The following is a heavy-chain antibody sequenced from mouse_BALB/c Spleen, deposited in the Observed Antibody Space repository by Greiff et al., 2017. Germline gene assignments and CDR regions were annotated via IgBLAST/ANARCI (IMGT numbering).Heavy chain of an antibody. V-gene: IGHV5-4*02. D-gene: IGHD2-4*01. CDR2: ISDGGSYT. Sequence: EVMLVESGGGLVKPGGSLKLSCAASGFTFSDYYMYWVRQTPEKRLEWVATISDGGSYTYYPDSVKGRFTISRDNAKNNLYLQMSSLKSEDTAMYYCARGDDYGLFAYWGQGTLVTVSA. CDR1: GFTFSDYY. J-gene: IGHJ3*01. CDR3: ARGDDYGLFAY.